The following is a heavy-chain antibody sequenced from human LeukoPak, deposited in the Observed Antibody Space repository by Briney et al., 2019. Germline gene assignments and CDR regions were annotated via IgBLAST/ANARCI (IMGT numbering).Heavy chain of an antibody. V-gene: IGHV3-74*01. J-gene: IGHJ4*02. CDR2: INSDGSST. Sequence: GGSLGLSCAASGFTFSSYWMHWVRQAPGKGLVWVSRINSDGSSTTYADSVKGRFTISRDNAKNTLYLQMNSLRAEDTAVYYCARDPRGYLAAAGIDYWGQGTLVTVSS. D-gene: IGHD6-13*01. CDR1: GFTFSSYW. CDR3: ARDPRGYLAAAGIDY.